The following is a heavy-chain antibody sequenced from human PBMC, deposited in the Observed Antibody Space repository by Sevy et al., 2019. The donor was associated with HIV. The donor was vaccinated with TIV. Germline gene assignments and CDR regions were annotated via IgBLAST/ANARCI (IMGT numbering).Heavy chain of an antibody. Sequence: GGSLRLSCAASGFSFSSYGMHWVRQAPGKGLEWMSYIQYDGSNKDYADSVKGRFTISGDNSKNTLYLQMNSLRVDDTVVFYWVKEGGGEGGDHWGHGTLVTVSS. D-gene: IGHD2-21*01. V-gene: IGHV3-30*02. CDR2: IQYDGSNK. CDR3: VKEGGGEGGDH. J-gene: IGHJ4*01. CDR1: GFSFSSYG.